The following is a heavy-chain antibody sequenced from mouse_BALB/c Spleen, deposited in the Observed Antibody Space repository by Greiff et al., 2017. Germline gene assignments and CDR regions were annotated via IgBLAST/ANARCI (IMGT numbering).Heavy chain of an antibody. D-gene: IGHD2-1*01. CDR2: ISSGGSYT. Sequence: DVKLVESGGDLVKPGGSLKLSCAASGFTFSSYGMSWVRQTPDKRLEWVATISSGGSYTYYPDSVKGRFTISRDNAKNTLYLQMSSLKSEDTAMYYCARQGKSAMDYWGQGTSVTVSS. CDR3: ARQGKSAMDY. V-gene: IGHV5-6*02. J-gene: IGHJ4*01. CDR1: GFTFSSYG.